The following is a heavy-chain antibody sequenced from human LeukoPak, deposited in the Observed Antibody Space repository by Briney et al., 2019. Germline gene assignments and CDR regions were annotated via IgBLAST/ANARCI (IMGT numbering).Heavy chain of an antibody. CDR2: INGDGRNI. CDR1: GFTFSSYW. J-gene: IGHJ3*02. Sequence: PGRSLRLSCVASGFTFSSYWMHWVRQDPRKGLVWVSRINGDGRNINHADSVRGRFTISRDNAKNTLYLQMNSLRAEDTAVYYCARDGSSSWYSAFDIWGQGTMVTVSS. CDR3: ARDGSSSWYSAFDI. V-gene: IGHV3-74*01. D-gene: IGHD6-13*01.